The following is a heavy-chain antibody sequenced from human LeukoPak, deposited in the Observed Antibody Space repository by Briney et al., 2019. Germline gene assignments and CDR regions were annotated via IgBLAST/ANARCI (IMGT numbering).Heavy chain of an antibody. V-gene: IGHV6-1*01. CDR3: ARAGYYDILTGYYRRGQFDP. J-gene: IGHJ5*02. CDR1: GDSVSSNSAA. CDR2: TYYRSKWYN. Sequence: SRTLSLTCAISGDSVSSNSAAWNWIRQPPSRGLEWLGRTYYRSKWYNDYSLSVKSRITINPDTSKNQFSLQLNSVTPEDTAVYYCARAGYYDILTGYYRRGQFDPWGQGTLVTVSS. D-gene: IGHD3-9*01.